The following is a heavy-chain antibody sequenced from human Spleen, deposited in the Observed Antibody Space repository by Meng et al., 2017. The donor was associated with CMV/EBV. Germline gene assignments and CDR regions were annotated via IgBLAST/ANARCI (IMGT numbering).Heavy chain of an antibody. CDR3: ARSSAVAGEVPDY. Sequence: GGSLRLSCAASGITFKNYAVSWVRQAPGRGLEWVAMTGSRGSLYYADSVKGRFTISRDNSKNTLYLQMNSLRAEDTAVYYCARSSAVAGEVPDYWGQGTLVTVSS. CDR1: GITFKNYA. V-gene: IGHV3-66*02. D-gene: IGHD6-19*01. J-gene: IGHJ4*02. CDR2: MTGSRGSL.